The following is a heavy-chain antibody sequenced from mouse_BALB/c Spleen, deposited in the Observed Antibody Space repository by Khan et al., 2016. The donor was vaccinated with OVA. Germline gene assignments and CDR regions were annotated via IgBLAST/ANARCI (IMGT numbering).Heavy chain of an antibody. CDR3: ARQDGNYLYYFDY. CDR1: GFTFSSYG. CDR2: ISSGGSYT. D-gene: IGHD2-1*01. Sequence: EVQLVESGGDLVKPGGSLKLSCAASGFTFSSYGMSWVRQTPAKRLEWVATISSGGSYTYYRDSVKGRFTISRDNAKNTLYLQMSSLKSEDTAMYYCARQDGNYLYYFDYWGQGTTLTVSS. J-gene: IGHJ2*01. V-gene: IGHV5-6*01.